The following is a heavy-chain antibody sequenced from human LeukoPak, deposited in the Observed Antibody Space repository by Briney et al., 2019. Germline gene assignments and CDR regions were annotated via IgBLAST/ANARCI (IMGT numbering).Heavy chain of an antibody. D-gene: IGHD6-13*01. Sequence: GGSLRLSCAASGFTVSSNYMSWVRQAPGKGLEWVSVIYSGGSTYYADSVKGRFTISRDNSKNTLYLQMNSLRAEDTAVYYCARDRGEQQLPDYYYYGMDVWGQGTTVTVSS. CDR3: ARDRGEQQLPDYYYYGMDV. J-gene: IGHJ6*02. V-gene: IGHV3-53*01. CDR2: IYSGGST. CDR1: GFTVSSNY.